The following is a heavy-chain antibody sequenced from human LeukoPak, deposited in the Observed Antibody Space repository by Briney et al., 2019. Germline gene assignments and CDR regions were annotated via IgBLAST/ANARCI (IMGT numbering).Heavy chain of an antibody. D-gene: IGHD6-13*01. CDR1: GFSFSSYA. CDR2: ISGSGDNT. Sequence: GGSLKLSCAASGFSFSSYAMSWVRQAPGKGLEWVSSISGSGDNTYYADSVKGRFTISRDNSKDTLYLQMNSLTAEDTAVYYCVREQTIMAAAGLDSWGQGTLVTVSS. CDR3: VREQTIMAAAGLDS. J-gene: IGHJ4*02. V-gene: IGHV3-23*01.